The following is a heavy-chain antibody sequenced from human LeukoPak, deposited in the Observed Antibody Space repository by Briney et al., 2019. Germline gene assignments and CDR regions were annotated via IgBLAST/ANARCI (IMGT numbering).Heavy chain of an antibody. CDR3: ARDRSSVSSSAGYYFDF. D-gene: IGHD1-26*01. J-gene: IGHJ4*02. V-gene: IGHV3-21*01. CDR2: SSGSSKFI. Sequence: GGSLRLSCAASGFTFSDYGMTWVRQAPGQGLEWVASSSGSSKFIYYEDSMKGRFTISRDYAKKSLFLQMNNLRAEDTAVYYCARDRSSVSSSAGYYFDFWGQGTLVTVSS. CDR1: GFTFSDYG.